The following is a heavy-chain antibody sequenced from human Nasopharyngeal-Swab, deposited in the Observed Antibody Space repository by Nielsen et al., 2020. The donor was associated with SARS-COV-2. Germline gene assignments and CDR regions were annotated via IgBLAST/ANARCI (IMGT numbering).Heavy chain of an antibody. D-gene: IGHD2-2*01. CDR3: AKEVDYCSSTSCHEPYFDY. V-gene: IGHV3-23*01. J-gene: IGHJ4*02. Sequence: GGSLRRSCAASGFTFSSYAMSWVRQAPGKGLEWVSAISGSGGSTYYADSVKGRFTISRDNSKNTLYLQMNSLRAEDTAVYYCAKEVDYCSSTSCHEPYFDYWGQGTLVTVSS. CDR1: GFTFSSYA. CDR2: ISGSGGST.